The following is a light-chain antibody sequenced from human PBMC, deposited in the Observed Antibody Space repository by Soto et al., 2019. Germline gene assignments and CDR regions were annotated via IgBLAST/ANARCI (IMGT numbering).Light chain of an antibody. CDR1: QSVSSY. CDR3: QQYNNWPPYT. Sequence: EIVLTQSPSTLSLSPGERATLSCRASQSVSSYLAWYQQKPGQAPRLLIYDASNRATGIPARFSGSGSATDFTLTISSLQSEDFAVYYCQQYNNWPPYTFGQGTKVDI. CDR2: DAS. V-gene: IGKV3-11*01. J-gene: IGKJ2*01.